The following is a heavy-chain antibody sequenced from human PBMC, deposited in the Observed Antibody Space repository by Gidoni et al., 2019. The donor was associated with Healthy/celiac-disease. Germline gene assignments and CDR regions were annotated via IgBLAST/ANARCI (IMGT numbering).Heavy chain of an antibody. V-gene: IGHV3-33*01. CDR3: ARMEDVDTAMAYFDY. Sequence: QVQLVESGGGVVQPGRSLRLSCAASGFTFSSYGMHWVRQAPGKGLEWVAVIWYDGSNKYYADSVKGRFTISRDNSKNTLYLQMNSLRAEDTAVYYCARMEDVDTAMAYFDYWGQGTLVTVSS. CDR1: GFTFSSYG. J-gene: IGHJ4*02. D-gene: IGHD5-18*01. CDR2: IWYDGSNK.